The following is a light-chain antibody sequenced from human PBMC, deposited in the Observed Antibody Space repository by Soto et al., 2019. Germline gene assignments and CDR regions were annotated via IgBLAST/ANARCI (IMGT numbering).Light chain of an antibody. CDR3: QQYNSYPWT. V-gene: IGKV1-5*01. J-gene: IGKJ1*01. CDR1: QSISSW. CDR2: DAS. Sequence: DIQMTHSPSTLSASVGDRVTITCLASQSISSWLAWYQQKPGKAPKLLIYDASSLESGVPSRFSGSESGTEFTLTISSLQPDDYATYYCQQYNSYPWTFGQGTKVDIK.